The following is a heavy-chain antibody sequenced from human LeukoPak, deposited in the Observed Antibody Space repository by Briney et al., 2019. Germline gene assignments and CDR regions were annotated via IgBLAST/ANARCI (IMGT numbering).Heavy chain of an antibody. Sequence: KSSETLSLTCTVSGGSISSSSYYWGWIRQPPGKGLEWIGSIYYSGSTYYNPSLKSRVTISVDTSKNQFSLKLSSVTAADTAVYYCASTYCSGGSCYQDYWGQGTLVTVSS. V-gene: IGHV4-39*07. CDR1: GGSISSSSYY. CDR2: IYYSGST. J-gene: IGHJ4*02. CDR3: ASTYCSGGSCYQDY. D-gene: IGHD2-15*01.